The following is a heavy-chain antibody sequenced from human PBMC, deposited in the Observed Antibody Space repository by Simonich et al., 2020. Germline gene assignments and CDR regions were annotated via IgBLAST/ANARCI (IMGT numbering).Heavy chain of an antibody. Sequence: QVQLVQSGAEVKKPGASVKVSCKASGYTFPGYYLHWVRQAPGQGLGWMGWINPTSGGTNYAQKFQGRVTMTRDTSISTAYMELSRLRSDDTAVYYCARGRLTGDKGAFDIWGQGTMVTVSS. CDR2: INPTSGGT. J-gene: IGHJ3*02. D-gene: IGHD7-27*01. V-gene: IGHV1-2*02. CDR1: GYTFPGYY. CDR3: ARGRLTGDKGAFDI.